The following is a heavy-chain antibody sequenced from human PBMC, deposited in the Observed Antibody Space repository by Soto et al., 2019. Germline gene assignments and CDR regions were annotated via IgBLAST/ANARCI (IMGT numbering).Heavy chain of an antibody. V-gene: IGHV1-18*04. D-gene: IGHD3-10*01. CDR1: GYTFNNYG. J-gene: IGHJ4*02. Sequence: QVQLVQSGAEVKKPGASVKVSCKASGYTFNNYGISWVRQAPGQGLERMGWISTYHGYANYAQNVQGIVTMTPDTAPTTAYMELMSPRSDDTAVYYCARNGSGTYYSVADYWGQGTLVTVSS. CDR2: ISTYHGYA. CDR3: ARNGSGTYYSVADY.